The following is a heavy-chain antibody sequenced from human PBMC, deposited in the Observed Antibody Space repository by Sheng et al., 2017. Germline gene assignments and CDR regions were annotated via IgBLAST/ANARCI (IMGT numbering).Heavy chain of an antibody. CDR1: GFTFSSYA. J-gene: IGHJ4*02. D-gene: IGHD2-2*01. CDR2: ISYDGSNK. Sequence: QVQLVESGRGVVQPGRSLRLSCAASGFTFSSYAMHWVRQAPGKGLEWVAVISYDGSNKYYADSVKGRFTISRDNSKNTLYLQMNSLRAEDTAVYYCARSEVVPAATDYWGQGTLVTVSS. CDR3: ARSEVVPAATDY. V-gene: IGHV3-30*04.